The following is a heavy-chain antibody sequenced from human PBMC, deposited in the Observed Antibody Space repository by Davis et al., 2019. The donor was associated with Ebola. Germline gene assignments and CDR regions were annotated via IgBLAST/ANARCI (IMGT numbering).Heavy chain of an antibody. CDR1: GFTLSGTA. CDR2: IRSKANSYAT. CDR3: TSAYGDWDY. Sequence: GGSLRLSCAASGFTLSGTAMHWVRQASGKGLEWVGRIRSKANSYATAYAASVKGRFTISRDDSKNTAYLQMNSLKTEDTAVYYCTSAYGDWDYWGQGTLVTVSS. V-gene: IGHV3-73*01. D-gene: IGHD4-17*01. J-gene: IGHJ4*02.